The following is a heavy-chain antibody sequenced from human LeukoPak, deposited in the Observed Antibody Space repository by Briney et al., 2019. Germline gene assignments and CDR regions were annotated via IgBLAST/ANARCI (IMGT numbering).Heavy chain of an antibody. CDR3: ARDRAWLQDFDY. J-gene: IGHJ4*02. D-gene: IGHD5-24*01. Sequence: GASVKVSCKASGYTFTSYDINWVRQATGQGLEWMGWMNPNSGNTGYAQKFQGRVTITRNTSISTAYMELSSLRSEDTAVYYCARDRAWLQDFDYWGQGTLVTVSS. CDR2: MNPNSGNT. CDR1: GYTFTSYD. V-gene: IGHV1-8*03.